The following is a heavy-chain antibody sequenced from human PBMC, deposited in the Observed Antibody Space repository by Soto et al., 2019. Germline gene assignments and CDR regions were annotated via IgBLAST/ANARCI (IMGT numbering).Heavy chain of an antibody. J-gene: IGHJ4*02. D-gene: IGHD2-21*02. CDR2: INSSGST. V-gene: IGHV4-34*01. Sequence: PSETLSLTCAVYGGSFSGYYWSWIRQPPGKGLEWIGEINSSGSTIYNPSLKSRVTVSVDASANRFSLRLSSVTAADTAVYYCARRGCDSIFGSFDNWGQGILVTVSS. CDR1: GGSFSGYY. CDR3: ARRGCDSIFGSFDN.